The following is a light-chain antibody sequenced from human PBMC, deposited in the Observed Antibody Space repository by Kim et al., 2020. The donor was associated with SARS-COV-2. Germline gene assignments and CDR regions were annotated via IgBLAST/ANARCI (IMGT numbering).Light chain of an antibody. CDR1: KLGDKY. Sequence: VTPGQTASGTCSGAKLGDKYVCRYQQKPGQSPVRVIYEDSRRPSGITERFLGSNSGNTATLTISGTQAMDEADYYCQAWDSGTGVFGGGTQLTVL. CDR3: QAWDSGTGV. J-gene: IGLJ3*02. CDR2: EDS. V-gene: IGLV3-1*01.